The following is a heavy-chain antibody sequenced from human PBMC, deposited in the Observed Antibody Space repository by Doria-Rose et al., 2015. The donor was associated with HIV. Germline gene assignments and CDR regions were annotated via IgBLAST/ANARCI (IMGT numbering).Heavy chain of an antibody. CDR1: GVSLSSPGMG. Sequence: QITLKESGPVLVKPTETLTLTCTVSGVSLSSPGMGVSWIRQPPGKALEWLATGFSDDERSYKTSLKSRLTISRGTSKSQVVLTMTDMDPADTATYYCARIKSSRWYHKYYFDFWGQGTLVIVSA. CDR2: GFSDDER. D-gene: IGHD6-13*01. V-gene: IGHV2-26*01. J-gene: IGHJ4*02. CDR3: ARIKSSRWYHKYYFDF.